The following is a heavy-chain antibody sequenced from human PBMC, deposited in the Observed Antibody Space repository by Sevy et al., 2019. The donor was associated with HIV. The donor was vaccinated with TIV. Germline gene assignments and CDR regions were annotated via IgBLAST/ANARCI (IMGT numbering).Heavy chain of an antibody. Sequence: GGSLRLSCAASGFTFSTYVMNWVRQAPGKGLEWVSGIRDIGGNTFYADSVKGRFTISRDNSKNTLYLEMNSLRDEDTAIYYCANGGSGSHYIMRPAYWGLGTLVTVSS. D-gene: IGHD3-10*01. CDR2: IRDIGGNT. CDR3: ANGGSGSHYIMRPAY. V-gene: IGHV3-23*01. CDR1: GFTFSTYV. J-gene: IGHJ4*02.